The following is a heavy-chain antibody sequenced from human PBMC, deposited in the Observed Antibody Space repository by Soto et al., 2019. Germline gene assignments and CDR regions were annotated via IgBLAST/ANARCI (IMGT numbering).Heavy chain of an antibody. D-gene: IGHD3-3*01. CDR1: GFTFSSYC. CDR2: IRYDGSNE. J-gene: IGHJ4*02. Sequence: GGSLILSCTASGFTFSSYCRHWVRQAPGKGLEWVAAIRYDGSNEWYADSVKGRFTISRDNSKSTVDLQMNSLRVEDTAVYFCARERWSGDYGKFLDYWGQGTLVTVSS. CDR3: ARERWSGDYGKFLDY. V-gene: IGHV3-33*01.